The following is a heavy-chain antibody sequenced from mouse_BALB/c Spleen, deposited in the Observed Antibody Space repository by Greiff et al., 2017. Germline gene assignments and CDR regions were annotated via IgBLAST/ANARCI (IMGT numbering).Heavy chain of an antibody. CDR3: ARTGNYDNYSCAY. Sequence: VQLQQSGAELAKPGASVKMSCKASGYTFTTYGMQWVKQKHGQGLEWVGYINPSTGDTEYNQKFKDKATLTADKSSSTAYVQLSSLTSEDSAVYYYARTGNYDNYSCAYWGQGTLVTVSA. J-gene: IGHJ3*01. V-gene: IGHV1-4*01. CDR1: GYTFTTYG. D-gene: IGHD2-1*01. CDR2: INPSTGDT.